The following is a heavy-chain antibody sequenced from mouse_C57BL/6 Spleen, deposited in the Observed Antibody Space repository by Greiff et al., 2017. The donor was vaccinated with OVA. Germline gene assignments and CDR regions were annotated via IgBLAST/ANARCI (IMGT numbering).Heavy chain of an antibody. CDR3: ARGIYYYGSSLYAMDY. CDR1: GFTFSDYY. V-gene: IGHV5-16*01. Sequence: EVQVVESEGGLVQPGSSMKLSCTASGFTFSDYYMAWVRQVPEKGLEWVANINYDGSSTYYLDSLKSRFIISRDNAKNILYLQMSSLKSEDTATYYCARGIYYYGSSLYAMDYWGQGTSVTVSS. J-gene: IGHJ4*01. D-gene: IGHD1-1*01. CDR2: INYDGSST.